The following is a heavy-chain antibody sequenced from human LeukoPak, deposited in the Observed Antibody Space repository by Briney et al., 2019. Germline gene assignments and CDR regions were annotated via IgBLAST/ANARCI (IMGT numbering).Heavy chain of an antibody. Sequence: SQTLSLTCAVSGGSINSGGHYWSWIRQHPGKGLEWIGYIYYSGSTYYNLSLKSRVTISVDTSKNRFSLKLTSVTAADTAVYYCARDLYSGYDEAGDYWGQGILVTVSS. CDR1: GGSINSGGHY. CDR3: ARDLYSGYDEAGDY. V-gene: IGHV4-31*11. D-gene: IGHD5-12*01. J-gene: IGHJ4*02. CDR2: IYYSGST.